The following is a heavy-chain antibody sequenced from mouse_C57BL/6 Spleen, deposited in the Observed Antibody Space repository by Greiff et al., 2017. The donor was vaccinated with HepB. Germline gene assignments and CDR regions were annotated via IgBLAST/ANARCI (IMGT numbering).Heavy chain of an antibody. CDR3: ARGTAQATLLNAMDY. CDR1: GYTFTSYW. Sequence: VQLQQPGAELVKPGASVKLSCKASGYTFTSYWMQWVKQRPGQGLEWIGEIDPSDSYTNYNQKFKGKATLTVDTSSSTAYMQLSSLTSEDSAVYYCARGTAQATLLNAMDYWGQGTSVTVSS. CDR2: IDPSDSYT. V-gene: IGHV1-50*01. J-gene: IGHJ4*01. D-gene: IGHD3-2*02.